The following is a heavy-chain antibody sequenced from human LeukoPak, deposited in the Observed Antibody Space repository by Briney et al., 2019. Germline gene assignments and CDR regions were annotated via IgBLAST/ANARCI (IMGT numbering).Heavy chain of an antibody. CDR2: ISDGGKTK. CDR1: GFTFRSSE. CDR3: ARDYSGWSLDP. D-gene: IGHD5-12*01. J-gene: IGHJ5*02. V-gene: IGHV3-48*03. Sequence: GGSLRLSCVASGFTFRSSEMNWVRQAPGKGLEWVSYISDGGKTKYYADSVKGRFTISRDNAKNSLYLQMNSLRAEDTAVYYCARDYSGWSLDPWGQGTLVTVSS.